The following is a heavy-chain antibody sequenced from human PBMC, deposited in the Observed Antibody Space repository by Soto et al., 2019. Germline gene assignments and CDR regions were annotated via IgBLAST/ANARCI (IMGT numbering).Heavy chain of an antibody. J-gene: IGHJ6*02. V-gene: IGHV4-31*03. Sequence: TLSLTCTVAGGSISSGGYYWSWIRQHPGKGLEWSGYIYYSGSTYYNPSLKSRVTISVDTSKNQFSLKLSSVTAADTAVYYCARALMVRDKDYYYGMDVWGQGTTVTVSS. CDR2: IYYSGST. CDR1: GGSISSGGYY. CDR3: ARALMVRDKDYYYGMDV. D-gene: IGHD3-10*01.